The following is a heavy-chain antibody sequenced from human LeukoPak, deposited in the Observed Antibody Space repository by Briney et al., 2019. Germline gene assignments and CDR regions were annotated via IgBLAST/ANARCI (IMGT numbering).Heavy chain of an antibody. D-gene: IGHD2-8*01. CDR1: GYSISSSYY. V-gene: IGHV4-38-2*02. CDR2: IYYSGST. Sequence: SETLSLTCSASGYSISSSYYWGWIRQPPGKGLEWIGSIYYSGSTYYNPSLKSRVTISVDTSKNQFSLKLSSVTAADTAVYYCARDFEGYSYGSIADIVLMVYATRGFDYWGQGTLVTVSS. CDR3: ARDFEGYSYGSIADIVLMVYATRGFDY. J-gene: IGHJ4*02.